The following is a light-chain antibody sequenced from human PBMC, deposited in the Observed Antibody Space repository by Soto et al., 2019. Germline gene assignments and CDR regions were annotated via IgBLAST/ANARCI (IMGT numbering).Light chain of an antibody. V-gene: IGKV3-20*01. CDR1: LSVSSSY. J-gene: IGKJ5*01. CDR3: QQYGNSPIT. CDR2: GAS. Sequence: EIVLTQSPGTLSLSPGERATLSCRASLSVSSSYLAWYKQKPGQAPRHLISGASSRATGIPDRFSGSGSGTDFTLTISRPEPEDFAIYYCQQYGNSPITFGQGTRLEIK.